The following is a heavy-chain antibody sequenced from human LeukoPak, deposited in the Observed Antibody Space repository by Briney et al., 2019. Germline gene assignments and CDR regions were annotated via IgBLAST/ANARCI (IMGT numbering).Heavy chain of an antibody. D-gene: IGHD3-22*01. Sequence: GASVKVSCKASGGTFSSYAISWVRQAPGQGLEWMGGIIPIFGTANYAQKFQGRVTITADKSTSTAYMELSSLRSEDTAVYYCARDRTEYYDSSGYYGALDYWGQGTLVTVSS. CDR1: GGTFSSYA. V-gene: IGHV1-69*06. J-gene: IGHJ4*02. CDR2: IIPIFGTA. CDR3: ARDRTEYYDSSGYYGALDY.